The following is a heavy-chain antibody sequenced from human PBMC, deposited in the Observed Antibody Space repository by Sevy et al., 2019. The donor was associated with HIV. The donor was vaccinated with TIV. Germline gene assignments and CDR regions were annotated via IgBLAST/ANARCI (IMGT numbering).Heavy chain of an antibody. CDR1: GFTFSDYY. V-gene: IGHV3-11*06. J-gene: IGHJ3*02. D-gene: IGHD1-1*01. CDR3: ARATGTEALDAFDI. Sequence: GGSLRLSCAASGFTFSDYYMSWIRQAPGKGLEWVSYITSSGTYRNYADSVKGRFTISRDNAKNSLYLQMNSLRAEDTAVYYCARATGTEALDAFDIWGQGTMVTVSS. CDR2: ITSSGTYR.